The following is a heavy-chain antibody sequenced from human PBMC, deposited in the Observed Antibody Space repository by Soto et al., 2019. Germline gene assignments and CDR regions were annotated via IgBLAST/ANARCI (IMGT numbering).Heavy chain of an antibody. J-gene: IGHJ4*02. CDR2: ISGSNTYT. CDR1: GFIYSDHY. V-gene: IGHV3-11*05. D-gene: IGHD1-26*01. Sequence: QVHLVESGGGLVKPGGSLRLACAASGFIYSDHYMSWIRQAPGKGLEWLSYISGSNTYTDYADAVKGRFTISRDNANNTLDMQMNSLRADDTAVYYRARSMKSGKNLDDWGQGTLVTVSS. CDR3: ARSMKSGKNLDD.